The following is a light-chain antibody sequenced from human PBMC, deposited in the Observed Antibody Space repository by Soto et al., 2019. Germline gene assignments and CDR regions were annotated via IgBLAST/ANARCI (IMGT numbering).Light chain of an antibody. J-gene: IGKJ1*01. CDR3: QQYGSSPQWT. V-gene: IGKV3-20*01. CDR1: QSVTTSY. Sequence: EIVLTQSPGTLSLSPGERVTLSCRTSQSVTTSYLAWYQQKPGQAPXLLIYGTSKRATDIPDRFSGSGSGTDFTLTIRRLEPEDFAVYYCQQYGSSPQWTFGQGTKVDIK. CDR2: GTS.